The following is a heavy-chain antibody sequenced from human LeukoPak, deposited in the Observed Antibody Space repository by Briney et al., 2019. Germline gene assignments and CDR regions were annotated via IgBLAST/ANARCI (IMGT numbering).Heavy chain of an antibody. CDR3: ARDQLSSGWYHYAFDI. CDR2: IYYSGST. CDR1: GGSISSSSYY. V-gene: IGHV4-39*02. Sequence: SETLSLTCSVSGGSISSSSYYWGWIRQPPGKGLEWIGSIYYSGSTYYNPSLKSRVTISVDTSKNQFSLKLSSVTAADTAVYYCARDQLSSGWYHYAFDIWGQGTMVTVSS. D-gene: IGHD6-19*01. J-gene: IGHJ3*02.